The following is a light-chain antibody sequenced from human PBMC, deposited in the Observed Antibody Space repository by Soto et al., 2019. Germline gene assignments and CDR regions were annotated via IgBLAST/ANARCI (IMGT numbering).Light chain of an antibody. J-gene: IGKJ1*01. Sequence: DIQMTQSPSSLSASVGDRVIITCRASQRISNYLNWYQHKSGKAPKLLIYAASSLESGVPSRFSGSGSGTDFTLTISSLQPEDFATYYCQQSYSTPPWTFGQGTKVEIK. CDR1: QRISNY. CDR2: AAS. V-gene: IGKV1-39*01. CDR3: QQSYSTPPWT.